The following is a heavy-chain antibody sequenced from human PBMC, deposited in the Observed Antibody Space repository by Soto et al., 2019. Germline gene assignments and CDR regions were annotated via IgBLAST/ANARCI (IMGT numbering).Heavy chain of an antibody. CDR3: ARDRPGRYYYYGMDV. J-gene: IGHJ6*02. D-gene: IGHD7-27*01. Sequence: ASVKVSCKASGYTFTGYYMHWVRQAPGQGLEWMGWINPNSGGTNYAQKFQGWVTMTRDTSISTAYMELSRLRSDDTAVYYCARDRPGRYYYYGMDVWGQGTTVTVSS. CDR2: INPNSGGT. CDR1: GYTFTGYY. V-gene: IGHV1-2*04.